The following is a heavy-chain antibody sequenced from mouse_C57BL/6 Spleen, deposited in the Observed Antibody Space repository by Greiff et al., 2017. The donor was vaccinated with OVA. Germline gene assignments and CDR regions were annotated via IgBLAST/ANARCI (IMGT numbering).Heavy chain of an antibody. CDR2: INPNNGGT. V-gene: IGHV1-22*01. D-gene: IGHD1-1*01. J-gene: IGHJ1*03. Sequence: VQLKESGPELVKPGASVKMSCKASGYTFTDYNMHWVKQSHGKSLEWIGNINPNNGGTSYNQKFKGKATLTVNKSSSTAYMELRSLTSEDSAVYYCARGGGYYGSSPWYFDVWGTGTTVTVSS. CDR1: GYTFTDYN. CDR3: ARGGGYYGSSPWYFDV.